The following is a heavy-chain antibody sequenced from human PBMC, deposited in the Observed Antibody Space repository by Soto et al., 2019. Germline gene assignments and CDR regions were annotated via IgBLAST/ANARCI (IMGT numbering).Heavy chain of an antibody. CDR1: GYNFTTFW. CDR3: ARLGFTGAIYFDS. Sequence: PGESLKISSKGSGYNFTTFWLGRVRQMQGTGLEGMGIIYPGDSETKYSHDFEGQVTISADRSTNTAYLQWRSLRASGTAMYYCARLGFTGAIYFDSGGMGTRVTVSS. V-gene: IGHV5-51*01. J-gene: IGHJ4*02. CDR2: IYPGDSET.